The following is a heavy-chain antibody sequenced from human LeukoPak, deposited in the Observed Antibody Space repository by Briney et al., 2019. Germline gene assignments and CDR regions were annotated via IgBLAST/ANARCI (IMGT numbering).Heavy chain of an antibody. CDR1: GFTFSSYG. Sequence: GGSLRLSCAASGFTFSSYGMHWARQAPGKGLEWVAFIRYDGSNKYYADSVKGRFTISRDNSKNTLYLQMNSLRAEDTAVYYCAKDRGGYCSGGSCHALDYWGQGTLVTVSS. CDR2: IRYDGSNK. CDR3: AKDRGGYCSGGSCHALDY. V-gene: IGHV3-30*02. D-gene: IGHD2-15*01. J-gene: IGHJ4*02.